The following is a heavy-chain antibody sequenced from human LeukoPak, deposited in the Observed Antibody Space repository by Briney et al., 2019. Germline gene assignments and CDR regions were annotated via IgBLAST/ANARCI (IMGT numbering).Heavy chain of an antibody. CDR3: ARDSRKLLRYFDWSPFFGY. CDR1: GFTFSSYW. D-gene: IGHD3-9*01. V-gene: IGHV3-7*01. J-gene: IGHJ4*02. Sequence: GGSLRLSCAASGFTFSSYWMSWVRQAPGKGLEWVANIKQDGSEKYYVDSVKGRFTISRGNAKNSLYLQMNSLRAEDTAVYYCARDSRKLLRYFDWSPFFGYWGQGTLVTVSS. CDR2: IKQDGSEK.